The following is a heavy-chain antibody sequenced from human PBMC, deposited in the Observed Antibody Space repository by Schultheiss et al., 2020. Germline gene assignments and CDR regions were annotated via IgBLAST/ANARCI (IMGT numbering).Heavy chain of an antibody. CDR2: INHSGST. J-gene: IGHJ6*02. CDR1: SGSISSGSYY. V-gene: IGHV4-39*07. Sequence: SETLSLTCTVSSGSISSGSYYWGWIRQPPGKGLEWIGEINHSGSTNYNPSLKSRVTISVDTSKNQFSLKLSSVTAADTAVYYCARFGSVVPAAILAYYYGMDVWGQGTTVTVSS. CDR3: ARFGSVVPAAILAYYYGMDV. D-gene: IGHD2-2*02.